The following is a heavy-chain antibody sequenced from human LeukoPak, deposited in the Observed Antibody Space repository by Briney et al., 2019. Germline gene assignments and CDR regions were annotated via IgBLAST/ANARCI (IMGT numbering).Heavy chain of an antibody. CDR2: ISGSGGST. CDR1: GFTFSSYA. D-gene: IGHD3-22*01. Sequence: GGSLRLSCAASGFTFSSYAMSWVRQAPGKGLEWISAISGSGGSTYYADSVKGRFTISRDNSKNTLYLQMNSLRAKDTAVYYCAKGYYDSSGYYYGQGYHFDYWGQGTLVTVSS. J-gene: IGHJ4*02. V-gene: IGHV3-23*01. CDR3: AKGYYDSSGYYYGQGYHFDY.